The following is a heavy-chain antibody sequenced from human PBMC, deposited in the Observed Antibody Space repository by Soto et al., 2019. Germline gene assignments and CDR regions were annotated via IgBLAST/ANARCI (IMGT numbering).Heavy chain of an antibody. Sequence: QVELVQSGAELKKPGASVKVSCKASGYTFSKYAMNWLRQATGQGPEWIGWVNPNNGDTGYAQKFQGRVTLTTDISTTTAYMELTSLPSEDTAIYYCAKVSREGSAIDFDYWGQGILITVSS. D-gene: IGHD3-10*01. CDR2: VNPNNGDT. V-gene: IGHV1-8*01. CDR3: AKVSREGSAIDFDY. J-gene: IGHJ4*02. CDR1: GYTFSKYA.